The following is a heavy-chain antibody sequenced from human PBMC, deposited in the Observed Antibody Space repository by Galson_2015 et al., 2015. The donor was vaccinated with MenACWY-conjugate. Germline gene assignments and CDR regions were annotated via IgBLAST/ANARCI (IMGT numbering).Heavy chain of an antibody. V-gene: IGHV3-15*01. J-gene: IGHJ4*02. CDR3: TETMVREIDY. CDR1: GFTFSNAW. CDR2: IKSKTDGGTT. Sequence: SLRLSCAASGFTFSNAWRTQVIQAPGKGLEWVDRIKSKTDGGTTDYAAPVKGRFTISRDDSKNTLYLQMNSLKTEDTAVYYCTETMVREIDYWGQGTLVTVSS. D-gene: IGHD3-10*01.